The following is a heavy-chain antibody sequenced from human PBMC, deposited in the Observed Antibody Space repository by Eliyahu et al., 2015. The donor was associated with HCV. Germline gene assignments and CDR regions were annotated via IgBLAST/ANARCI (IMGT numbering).Heavy chain of an antibody. V-gene: IGHV4-59*01. CDR3: ARVTKGDYDILTGYYYYAMDV. J-gene: IGHJ6*02. CDR1: GGSISSYY. D-gene: IGHD3-9*01. Sequence: QVQLQESGPGLVKPSETLSLTCTVSGGSISSYYWXWIRQPPGKGLEWIGYIYYSGSTNYNPSLKSXVTISVDTSRNQVSLKLSSVTAADTAVYYCARVTKGDYDILTGYYYYAMDVWGQGTTVTVSS. CDR2: IYYSGST.